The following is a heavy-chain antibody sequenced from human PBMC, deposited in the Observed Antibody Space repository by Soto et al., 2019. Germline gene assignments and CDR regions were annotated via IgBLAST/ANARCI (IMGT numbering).Heavy chain of an antibody. V-gene: IGHV4-34*01. Sequence: SETLSLTCAVYGGSFSGYYWSWIRQPPGKGLEWIGEINHSGSTNYNPSLKSRVTISVDTSKNQFSLKLSSVTAADTAVYYCARAHFPGAARPRGFDYWGQGTLVTVSS. J-gene: IGHJ4*02. CDR2: INHSGST. D-gene: IGHD6-6*01. CDR1: GGSFSGYY. CDR3: ARAHFPGAARPRGFDY.